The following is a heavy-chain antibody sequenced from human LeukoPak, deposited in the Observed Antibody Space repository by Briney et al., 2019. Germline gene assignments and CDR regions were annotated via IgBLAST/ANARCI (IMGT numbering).Heavy chain of an antibody. CDR3: ARRSYSGYDYLDY. D-gene: IGHD5-12*01. V-gene: IGHV3-48*04. Sequence: GGSLRLSCAASGFTFSTYSMNWVRQAPGKGLEWVSYISSGSSAIYYADSVKGRFTISRDNAKNSLYLQMNSLRAEDTAVYYCARRSYSGYDYLDYWGQGTLVTVSS. J-gene: IGHJ4*02. CDR1: GFTFSTYS. CDR2: ISSGSSAI.